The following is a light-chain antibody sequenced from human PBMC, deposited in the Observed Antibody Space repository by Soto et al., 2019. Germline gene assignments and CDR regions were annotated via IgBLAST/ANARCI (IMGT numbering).Light chain of an antibody. CDR3: QQHCHWPPWT. J-gene: IGKJ1*01. CDR2: GAS. CDR1: QSVDRNY. Sequence: EIVLTQSPGTLSLSPGARATLSCRASQSVDRNYLAWYQHKPGQAPRLLIYGASNRATGIPARFSGSGSGADFTLTISDLEPEDFAVYYCQQHCHWPPWTFGQGTRVEIQ. V-gene: IGKV3-11*01.